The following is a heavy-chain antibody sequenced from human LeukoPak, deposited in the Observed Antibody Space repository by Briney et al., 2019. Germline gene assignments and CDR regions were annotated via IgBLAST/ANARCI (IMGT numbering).Heavy chain of an antibody. D-gene: IGHD3-10*01. J-gene: IGHJ4*02. CDR1: GYAFTGYY. Sequence: GASVKVSCKASGYAFTGYYMHWVRQAPGQGLEWMGWINPNSGGTNYAQKFQGRVTMTWDTSISTAYMELSRLRSDDTAVYYCARGDYYGPGYWGQGTLVTVSS. V-gene: IGHV1-2*02. CDR2: INPNSGGT. CDR3: ARGDYYGPGY.